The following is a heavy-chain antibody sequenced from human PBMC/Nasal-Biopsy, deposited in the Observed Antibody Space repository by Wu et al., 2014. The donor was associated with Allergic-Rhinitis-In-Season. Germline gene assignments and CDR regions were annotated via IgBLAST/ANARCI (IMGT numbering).Heavy chain of an antibody. D-gene: IGHD3-22*01. V-gene: IGHV3-7*03. CDR2: INEAGSEK. Sequence: LRLSCAASGFTFSRYWMTWVRQAPGKGLEWVADINEAGSEKYCGDSVKGRFTISRDNSKNTLYLQMNSLRAEDTAVYYCAKDQYYYDSSGYHYYYYYYGMDVWGPRGPRSPSPQ. CDR3: AKDQYYYDSSGYHYYYYYYGMDV. CDR1: GFTFSRYW. J-gene: IGHJ6*01.